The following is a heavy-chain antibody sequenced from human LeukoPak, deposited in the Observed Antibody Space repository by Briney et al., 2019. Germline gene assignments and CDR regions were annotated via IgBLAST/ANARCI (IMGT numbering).Heavy chain of an antibody. CDR3: ARGSYYGSGRFDY. CDR2: SFYGGST. CDR1: GGSISGSY. V-gene: IGHV4-59*01. D-gene: IGHD3-10*01. Sequence: PSETLSLTCTVSGGSISGSYWTWIRQPPGKTLEWIGHSFYGGSTNYNPSLKSRLTISVDTSKNQFSLKVISVTAADTAVYYCARGSYYGSGRFDYWGRGTLVTVSS. J-gene: IGHJ4*02.